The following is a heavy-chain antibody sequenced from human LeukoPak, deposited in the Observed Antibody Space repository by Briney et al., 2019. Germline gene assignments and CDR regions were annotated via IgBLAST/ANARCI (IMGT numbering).Heavy chain of an antibody. CDR3: AELGITMIGGV. Sequence: GGSLRLSCAASGFTFSTYNMNWVRQAPGKGLEWVSSISTSSSYIYYADSVKGRFTISRDNAKNSLYLQMNSLRAEDTAVYYCAELGITMIGGVWGKGTTVTISS. D-gene: IGHD3-10*02. V-gene: IGHV3-21*01. J-gene: IGHJ6*04. CDR2: ISTSSSYI. CDR1: GFTFSTYN.